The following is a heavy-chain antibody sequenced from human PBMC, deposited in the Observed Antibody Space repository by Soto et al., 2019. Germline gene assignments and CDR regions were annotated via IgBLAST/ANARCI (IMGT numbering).Heavy chain of an antibody. CDR2: MSNDGSHT. D-gene: IGHD2-15*01. CDR3: TKGCSSSSNCYIIDY. Sequence: QVQLVESGGGVVQPGRSLRLSCAASGFTFSSNGMHWVRQAPGKGLEWVAVMSNDGSHTSYADSAKGRFTISRDNSKNTLYLQMNSLRAEDSGIYYCTKGCSSSSNCYIIDYWGQEALVTVSS. V-gene: IGHV3-30*18. CDR1: GFTFSSNG. J-gene: IGHJ4*02.